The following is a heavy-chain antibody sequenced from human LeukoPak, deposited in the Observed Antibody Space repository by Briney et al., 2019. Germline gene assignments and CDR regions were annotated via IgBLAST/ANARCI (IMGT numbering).Heavy chain of an antibody. CDR3: ARRTVTTGGLNP. D-gene: IGHD4-17*01. CDR2: IYYSGST. CDR1: GGSISSSSYY. Sequence: PSETLSLTCTVSGGSISSSSYYWGWLRQPPGKGLEWIGSIYYSGSTYYNPSLKSRVTISVATSKNQFSLKLSSVTAADTAVYYCARRTVTTGGLNPWGQGTLVTVSS. J-gene: IGHJ5*02. V-gene: IGHV4-39*01.